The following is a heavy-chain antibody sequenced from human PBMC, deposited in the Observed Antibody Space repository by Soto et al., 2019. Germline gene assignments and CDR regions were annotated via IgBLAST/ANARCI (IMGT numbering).Heavy chain of an antibody. V-gene: IGHV1-18*01. Sequence: QVQLVQSRGEVKKPGASVKVSCKTSGYSFTTYGISSVRQAPGQGLEWMGWISGYNGNTNYAQNLQDRVTMTTDTSTSTAYMELRSLRSDDTAVYYCAREGPAPYYYYGMDVWGQGSTVTVSS. J-gene: IGHJ6*02. CDR3: AREGPAPYYYYGMDV. CDR2: ISGYNGNT. CDR1: GYSFTTYG.